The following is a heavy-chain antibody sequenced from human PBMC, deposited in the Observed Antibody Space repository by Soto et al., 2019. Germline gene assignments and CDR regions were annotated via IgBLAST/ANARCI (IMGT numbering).Heavy chain of an antibody. CDR1: GGSISSSSYY. CDR3: ARGTTFCSGGSCYSVLDP. J-gene: IGHJ5*02. V-gene: IGHV4-39*01. D-gene: IGHD2-15*01. Sequence: SETLSLTCTVSGGSISSSSYYWGWIRQPPGKGLEWIGSIYYSGSTYYNPSLKSRVTISVDTSKNQFSLKLSSVTAADTAVYYCARGTTFCSGGSCYSVLDPWGQGTLVTVSS. CDR2: IYYSGST.